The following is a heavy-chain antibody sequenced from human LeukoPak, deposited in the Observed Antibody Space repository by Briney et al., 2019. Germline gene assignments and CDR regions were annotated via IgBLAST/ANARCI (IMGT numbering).Heavy chain of an antibody. CDR2: IYYTGNT. Sequence: SETLSLTCSVFGDSITGYYWGWIRQPPGKGLEWIGNIYYTGNTYYNSSLKGRVTLSVDTSKNQFSLRVTSVTAADTAVYYCARGGRFLEWLLLDPWGQGTLVTVSS. V-gene: IGHV4-39*07. D-gene: IGHD3-3*01. J-gene: IGHJ5*02. CDR3: ARGGRFLEWLLLDP. CDR1: GDSITGYY.